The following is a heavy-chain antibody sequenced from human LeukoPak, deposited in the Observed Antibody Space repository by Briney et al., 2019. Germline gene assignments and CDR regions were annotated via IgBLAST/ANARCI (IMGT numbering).Heavy chain of an antibody. V-gene: IGHV3-7*05. CDR2: IKQDASEK. Sequence: PGGSLSLSCAGSGITLSSYWMSWVRQAPGKGLEWVGNIKQDASEKYFVDSLRGRFTISRDNAKNSLFLQMNSLRADDTAIYHCVRDQGAFDMWGHGTMVTVSS. J-gene: IGHJ3*02. CDR3: VRDQGAFDM. CDR1: GITLSSYW.